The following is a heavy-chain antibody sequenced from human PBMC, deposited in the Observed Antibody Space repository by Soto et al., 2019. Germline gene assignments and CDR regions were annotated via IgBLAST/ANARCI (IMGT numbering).Heavy chain of an antibody. D-gene: IGHD6-13*01. CDR1: GFTFGDYA. J-gene: IGHJ4*02. CDR3: AKPRYSSSWWQFDY. CDR2: IRSKAYGGST. V-gene: IGHV3-23*01. Sequence: GGSLRLSCTASGFTFGDYAMSWFRQAPGKGLEWVGFIRSKAYGGSTYYADSVKGRFTISRDNSKNTLYLQMNSLRAEDTAVNYCAKPRYSSSWWQFDYWGQGTLVTVSS.